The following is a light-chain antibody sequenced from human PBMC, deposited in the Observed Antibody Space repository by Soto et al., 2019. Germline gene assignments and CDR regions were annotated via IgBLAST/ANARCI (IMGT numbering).Light chain of an antibody. CDR1: SSDVGSYYNW. J-gene: IGLJ3*02. CDR2: EVS. Sequence: QSALTQPPSASGSPGESVTISCTGTSSDVGSYYNWVSWYQQHPGKAPKLMIYEVSNRPSGVSNRFSGSKSGNTASLTISGLQAEDEADYYCSSYTSSSSWVFGGGTKLTVL. V-gene: IGLV2-14*01. CDR3: SSYTSSSSWV.